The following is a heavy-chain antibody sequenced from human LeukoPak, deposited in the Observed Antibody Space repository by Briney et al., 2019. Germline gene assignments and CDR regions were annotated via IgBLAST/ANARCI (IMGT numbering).Heavy chain of an antibody. Sequence: SGGSLRLSWAASGFTFSSYAMSWVRQAPGKGLEWVSAISGSGGSTYYADSVKGRFTISRDNSKNTLYLQMNSLRAEDTAVYYCAKDSYSSSWERYYYYYYYMDVWGKGTTVTVSS. J-gene: IGHJ6*03. V-gene: IGHV3-23*01. CDR2: ISGSGGST. D-gene: IGHD6-13*01. CDR1: GFTFSSYA. CDR3: AKDSYSSSWERYYYYYYYMDV.